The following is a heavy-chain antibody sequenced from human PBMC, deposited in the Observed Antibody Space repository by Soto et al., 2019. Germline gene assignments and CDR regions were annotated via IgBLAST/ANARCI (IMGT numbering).Heavy chain of an antibody. V-gene: IGHV1-58*01. J-gene: IGHJ4*02. D-gene: IGHD1-26*01. Sequence: ASVKVSCKASGFTFTSSAVQWVRQARGQRLEWIGWIVVGSGNTNYAQKFQERVTITRDMSTSTAYMELSSLRSEDTAVYYCAAAGGELLPAFDYWGQGTLVTVSS. CDR2: IVVGSGNT. CDR1: GFTFTSSA. CDR3: AAAGGELLPAFDY.